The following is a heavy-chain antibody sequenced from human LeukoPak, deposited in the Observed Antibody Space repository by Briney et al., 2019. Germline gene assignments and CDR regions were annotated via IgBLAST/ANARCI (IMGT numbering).Heavy chain of an antibody. V-gene: IGHV1-69*05. D-gene: IGHD3-22*01. J-gene: IGHJ5*02. CDR1: GGTFSSYA. CDR3: AREYYYDSSGYYHGWFDP. Sequence: SVKVSCKASGGTFSSYAISWVRQAPGQGLEWMGGIIPIFGTANYAQKFQGRVTITTDESTSTAYMELSSLRSEDTAVYYCAREYYYDSSGYYHGWFDPWGQGTLVTVSS. CDR2: IIPIFGTA.